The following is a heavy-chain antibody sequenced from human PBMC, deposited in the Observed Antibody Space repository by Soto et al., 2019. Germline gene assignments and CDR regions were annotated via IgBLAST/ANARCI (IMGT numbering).Heavy chain of an antibody. Sequence: HLVQSGPAVTKPGASVTVSCKTSGDTFTNFGLSWVRQAPGQGLEWMGWIATYNSNKNYAQKFQGRLTLTTDTSSSTGYMELKSLEYDDTAVYYCARVLRGVVNWFDPWGQGTLVTVAS. D-gene: IGHD3-10*01. CDR2: IATYNSNK. CDR1: GDTFTNFG. V-gene: IGHV1-18*01. J-gene: IGHJ5*02. CDR3: ARVLRGVVNWFDP.